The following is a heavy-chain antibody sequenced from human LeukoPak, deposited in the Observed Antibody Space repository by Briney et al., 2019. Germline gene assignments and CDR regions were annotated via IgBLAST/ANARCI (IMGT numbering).Heavy chain of an antibody. CDR2: ISAYNGNT. Sequence: GASVKVSCKASGYTFTSYGISWVRQAPGQGLEWMGWISAYNGNTNYAQKLQGRVTMTTDTSTSTAYMELRSLRSDDTAVYYCARGLQYQLLKALGHYYMDVWGEGTTVTVSS. CDR3: ARGLQYQLLKALGHYYMDV. D-gene: IGHD2-2*01. CDR1: GYTFTSYG. V-gene: IGHV1-18*01. J-gene: IGHJ6*03.